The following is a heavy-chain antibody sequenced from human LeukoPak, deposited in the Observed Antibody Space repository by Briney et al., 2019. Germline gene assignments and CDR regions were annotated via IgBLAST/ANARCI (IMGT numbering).Heavy chain of an antibody. D-gene: IGHD7-27*01. CDR1: GGSISSYY. Sequence: SETLSLTCTVSGGSISSYYWSWIWQPPGKGLEWIGYISYSGSTNYNPSLKSRVTISVDTSKNQFSLELSSVTAADTAVYYCARGPNRYYFDYWGQGTLVTVSS. CDR3: ARGPNRYYFDY. CDR2: ISYSGST. V-gene: IGHV4-59*01. J-gene: IGHJ4*02.